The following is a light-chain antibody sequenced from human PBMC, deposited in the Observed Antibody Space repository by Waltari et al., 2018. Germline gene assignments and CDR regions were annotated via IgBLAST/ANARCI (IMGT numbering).Light chain of an antibody. CDR1: SSDIGGYNY. J-gene: IGLJ2*01. CDR2: DVS. Sequence: QSALTQPASVSGSPGQSITISCTGTSSDIGGYNYVYWYQQVPGKAPKLMIYDVSNRPSGVSSRFSGSKSGNTASLTISGLQAEDEADYFCSSCMDSSTLELFGGGTSLTVL. CDR3: SSCMDSSTLEL. V-gene: IGLV2-14*03.